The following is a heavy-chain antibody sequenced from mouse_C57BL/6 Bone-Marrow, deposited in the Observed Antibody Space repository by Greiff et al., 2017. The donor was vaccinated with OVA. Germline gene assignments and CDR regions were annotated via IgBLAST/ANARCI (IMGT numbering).Heavy chain of an antibody. CDR3: ARNGSRGNYVDY. D-gene: IGHD1-1*01. J-gene: IGHJ2*01. CDR2: IDPADSDT. CDR1: GYTFTSDW. V-gene: IGHV1-69*01. Sequence: QVQLQQPGAELVMPGASVKLSCKASGYTFTSDWMHWVKQRPGQGLEWIGGIDPADSDTNYNQKFKGKSTLTADKSSSTAYLQLSSLTSEDSAVXSDARNGSRGNYVDYWGQGTTLTVSS.